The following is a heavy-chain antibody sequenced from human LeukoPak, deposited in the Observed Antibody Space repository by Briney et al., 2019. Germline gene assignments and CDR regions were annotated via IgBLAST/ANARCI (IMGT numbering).Heavy chain of an antibody. CDR2: IKQDGSEK. V-gene: IGHV3-7*01. CDR3: ARDANWARDY. Sequence: PGGSLRLSCAASGFTFSSYWMNWVRHAPGKGLEWVASIKQDGSEKSYVDFVEGRFTISRDNAKNSLYLQMNSLRAEDTAVYYCARDANWARDYWGQGTLVTVSS. J-gene: IGHJ4*02. D-gene: IGHD7-27*01. CDR1: GFTFSSYW.